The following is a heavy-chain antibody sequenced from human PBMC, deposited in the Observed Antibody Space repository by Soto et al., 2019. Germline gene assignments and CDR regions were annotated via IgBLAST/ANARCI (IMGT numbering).Heavy chain of an antibody. CDR3: ASLNKGPTNYLNY. J-gene: IGHJ4*01. CDR2: ICYSGST. CDR1: GGSIRSSSYY. V-gene: IGHV4-39*01. D-gene: IGHD4-4*01. Sequence: QRHLQESGPGLVKPSETLSLTCPVSGGSIRSSSYYWGWIRQPPGKAREWIGSICYSGSTYYNPSLKRRVTITVDTSKNQSSLKLSSVTAADTAVYYGASLNKGPTNYLNYWGRGTMITVSS.